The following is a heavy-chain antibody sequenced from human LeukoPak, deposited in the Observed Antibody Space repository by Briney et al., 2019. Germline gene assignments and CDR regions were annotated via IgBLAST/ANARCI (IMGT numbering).Heavy chain of an antibody. CDR3: AKDNGIVDY. V-gene: IGHV3-23*01. D-gene: IGHD2-8*01. CDR1: GFSFSTYA. CDR2: VNGNGGST. J-gene: IGHJ4*02. Sequence: GGSLRLSCAASGFSFSTYAMSWVRQAPGKGLEWVSGVNGNGGSTSYADSVKGRFTIFRDNSKNTVYLQMNSLRAEDTAVYYCAKDNGIVDYWGQGTLVTVSS.